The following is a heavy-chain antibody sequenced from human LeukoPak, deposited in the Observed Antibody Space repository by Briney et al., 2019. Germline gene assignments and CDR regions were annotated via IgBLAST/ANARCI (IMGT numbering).Heavy chain of an antibody. D-gene: IGHD6-13*01. J-gene: IGHJ4*02. CDR3: ARVRYSSSWYTY. CDR2: IYYSGST. Sequence: SETLSLTCTVSGGSISSSSYYWGWMRQPPGKGLEWIGSIYYSGSTYYNPSLKSRVTISVDTSKNQFSLKLSSVTAADTAVYYCARVRYSSSWYTYWGQGTLVTASS. V-gene: IGHV4-39*07. CDR1: GGSISSSSYY.